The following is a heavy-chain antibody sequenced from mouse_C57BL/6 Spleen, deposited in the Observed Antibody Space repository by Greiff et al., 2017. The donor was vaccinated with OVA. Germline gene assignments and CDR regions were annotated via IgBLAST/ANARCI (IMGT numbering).Heavy chain of an antibody. Sequence: EVKLMESGGGLVQPGGSLKLSCAASGFTFSDYYMYWVRQTPEKRLEWVAYISNGGGSTYYPDTVKGRFTISRDNAKNTLYLQMSRLTSEDTDVYYYARDGATVVDGKACFAYWGQGTLVTVSA. J-gene: IGHJ3*01. D-gene: IGHD1-1*01. CDR1: GFTFSDYY. V-gene: IGHV5-12*01. CDR3: ARDGATVVDGKACFAY. CDR2: ISNGGGST.